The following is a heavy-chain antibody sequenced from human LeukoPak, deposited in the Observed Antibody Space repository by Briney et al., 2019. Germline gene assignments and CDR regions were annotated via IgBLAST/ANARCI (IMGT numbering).Heavy chain of an antibody. CDR1: GYTLTDHY. CDR2: INPNNGGT. D-gene: IGHD6-6*01. Sequence: ASVKVSCKASGYTLTDHYMHWVRQAPGQGLEWMGWINPNNGGTYYSQKFQGRVTVTWDTSISTAYMELHSLRSDDTAVYFCAREEIAYTSSPNYSYYYYMDVWGKGTTVTVSS. CDR3: AREEIAYTSSPNYSYYYYMDV. J-gene: IGHJ6*03. V-gene: IGHV1-2*02.